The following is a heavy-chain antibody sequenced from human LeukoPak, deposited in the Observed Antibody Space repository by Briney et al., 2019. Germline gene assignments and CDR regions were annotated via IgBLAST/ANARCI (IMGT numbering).Heavy chain of an antibody. Sequence: SETLSLTCTVSGGSISSYYWSWIRQPAGKGLEWIGRIYTSGSTNYNPSLKSRVTMSVDTSKNQFSLKLSSVTAADTAVYYCARGRAVTSIYYYYMDVWGKGTTVTVSS. CDR3: ARGRAVTSIYYYYMDV. D-gene: IGHD4-17*01. J-gene: IGHJ6*03. CDR2: IYTSGST. CDR1: GGSISSYY. V-gene: IGHV4-4*07.